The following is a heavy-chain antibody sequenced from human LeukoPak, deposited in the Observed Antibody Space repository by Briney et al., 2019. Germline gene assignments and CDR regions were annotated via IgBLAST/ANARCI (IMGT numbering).Heavy chain of an antibody. Sequence: SETLSLTCAVYGGSFTDYYWSWIRQPPGKGLEWIGEINHRGSTNYNSSLKSRVTISVDRSKNQFSLKLSSVTAADTAVYFCARVPHSTSSIDYWGQGAPVTVSS. J-gene: IGHJ4*02. CDR1: GGSFTDYY. CDR3: ARVPHSTSSIDY. CDR2: INHRGST. D-gene: IGHD6-6*01. V-gene: IGHV4-34*01.